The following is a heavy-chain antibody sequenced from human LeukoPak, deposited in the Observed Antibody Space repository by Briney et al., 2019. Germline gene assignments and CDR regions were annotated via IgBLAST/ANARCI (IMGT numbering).Heavy chain of an antibody. Sequence: GGSLRLSCAASGFTFSSYSMNWVRQAPGKGLEWVSSISSSSSYIYYADSVKGRFTISRDNAKNSLYLQMNSLRAEDTAVYYCARHTWQWLPFDDWGQGTQVTISS. CDR3: ARHTWQWLPFDD. CDR1: GFTFSSYS. D-gene: IGHD5-12*01. CDR2: ISSSSSYI. J-gene: IGHJ4*02. V-gene: IGHV3-21*01.